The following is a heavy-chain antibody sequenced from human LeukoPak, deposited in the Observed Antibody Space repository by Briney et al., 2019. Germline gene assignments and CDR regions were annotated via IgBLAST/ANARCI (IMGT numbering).Heavy chain of an antibody. Sequence: PGGSLRLSCAASGFTFDDYAMHWVRQAPGRGLEWVSLISGDGGSTYYADSVKGRFTVSRDNTKNSLYLQMNSLRTEDTALYYCAKVPPHTLAGTGFYAFATWGQGTMVTVSS. CDR1: GFTFDDYA. CDR2: ISGDGGST. J-gene: IGHJ3*02. D-gene: IGHD6-19*01. CDR3: AKVPPHTLAGTGFYAFAT. V-gene: IGHV3-43*02.